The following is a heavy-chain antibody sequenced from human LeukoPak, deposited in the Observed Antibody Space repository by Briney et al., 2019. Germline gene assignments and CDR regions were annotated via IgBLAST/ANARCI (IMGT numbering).Heavy chain of an antibody. V-gene: IGHV4-61*01. Sequence: SETLSLTCTVSGGSISTSSYYWGWIRQPPGKALEWIGYIYYSGRTSYNPSLKSRVTMSVDTSKNRFSLKLSSVTAADTAVYYCARDGNPWNLDVWGRGTLVTVSS. J-gene: IGHJ2*01. CDR2: IYYSGRT. D-gene: IGHD1-14*01. CDR3: ARDGNPWNLDV. CDR1: GGSISTSSYY.